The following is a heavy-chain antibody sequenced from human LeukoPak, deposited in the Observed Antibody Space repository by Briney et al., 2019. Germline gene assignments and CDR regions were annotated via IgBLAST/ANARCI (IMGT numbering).Heavy chain of an antibody. Sequence: GGSLRLSCAASGITVSSNYMSWVRQAPGKGLEWVSVIYTGNITYYSDSVKGRFTISRDNAQNAVFLQMTYLRADDTAVYYCARWKMELERNAFDFWGQGTVVTVSS. V-gene: IGHV3-66*01. CDR3: ARWKMELERNAFDF. J-gene: IGHJ3*01. CDR1: GITVSSNY. CDR2: IYTGNIT. D-gene: IGHD1-26*01.